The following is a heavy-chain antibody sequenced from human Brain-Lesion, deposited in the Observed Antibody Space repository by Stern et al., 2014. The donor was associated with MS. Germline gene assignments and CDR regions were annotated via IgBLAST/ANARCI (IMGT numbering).Heavy chain of an antibody. J-gene: IGHJ4*02. V-gene: IGHV3-9*01. CDR1: GFTFDDYA. CDR2: ISWNSGPI. D-gene: IGHD1-14*01. CDR3: ARDITGSSAYFAY. Sequence: EVQLVESGGDLVQPGRSLRLSCAAFGFTFDDYAMHWVRHGPGKGLEWVAGISWNSGPIGYADSVKGRFTTSRDNAYSSLYLQMNSLRPEDTALYYCARDITGSSAYFAYWGQGTLVTVSS.